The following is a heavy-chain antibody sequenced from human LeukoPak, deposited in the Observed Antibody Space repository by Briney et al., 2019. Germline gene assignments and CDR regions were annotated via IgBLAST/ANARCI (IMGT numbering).Heavy chain of an antibody. V-gene: IGHV3-33*01. Sequence: GGSLRLSCPTSGFTFSSHGMHWVRQAPGKGLEWVAVIWSDGSNEYYADSVKGRFTISRDNSKDTLYLEMTILWAEDTAVYYCARDSRSDDTGGLDVWGKGTTVTVSS. D-gene: IGHD3-10*01. CDR3: ARDSRSDDTGGLDV. CDR1: GFTFSSHG. J-gene: IGHJ6*04. CDR2: IWSDGSNE.